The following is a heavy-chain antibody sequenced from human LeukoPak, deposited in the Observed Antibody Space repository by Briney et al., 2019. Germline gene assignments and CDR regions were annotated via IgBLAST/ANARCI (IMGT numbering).Heavy chain of an antibody. V-gene: IGHV4-39*01. CDR3: ARINGYYYYMDV. CDR1: GGSISSSSYY. D-gene: IGHD2-8*01. Sequence: SETLSLTCTVSGGSISSSSYYWGWIRQPPGKGLEWIGSIYYSGSTYYNPSRKSRFTISVDTSKNQFSLKLSSVTAADTAVYYCARINGYYYYMDVWGKGTTVTISS. J-gene: IGHJ6*03. CDR2: IYYSGST.